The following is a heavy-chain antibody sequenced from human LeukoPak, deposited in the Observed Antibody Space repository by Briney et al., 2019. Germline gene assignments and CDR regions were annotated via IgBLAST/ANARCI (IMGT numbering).Heavy chain of an antibody. CDR3: ARVDYDILTGHSPYFHY. CDR1: GFTLSNYS. CDR2: ISSSSIYI. Sequence: PGGSLRLSCAASGFTLSNYSMSWVRQAPGKGLERVSSISSSSIYIYYADSVKGRFTISRDNAKNSLFLQMNSLRAEDTAVYYCARVDYDILTGHSPYFHYWGQGTLVTVSS. D-gene: IGHD3-9*01. V-gene: IGHV3-21*06. J-gene: IGHJ4*02.